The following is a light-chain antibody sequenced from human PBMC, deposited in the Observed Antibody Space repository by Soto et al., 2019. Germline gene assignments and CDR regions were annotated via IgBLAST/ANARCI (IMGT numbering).Light chain of an antibody. CDR1: SSNIRAGYD. CDR2: GST. V-gene: IGLV1-40*01. CDR3: QSYDSSLSGSV. Sequence: QSVLTQPPSVSEAPGQWITISCTGTSSNIRAGYDVHWYQQLPGRAPKVLIYGSTNRPSGVPDRFSGSKSGTSASLAISGLQAEDEADYYCQSYDSSLSGSVFGGGTKLTVL. J-gene: IGLJ3*02.